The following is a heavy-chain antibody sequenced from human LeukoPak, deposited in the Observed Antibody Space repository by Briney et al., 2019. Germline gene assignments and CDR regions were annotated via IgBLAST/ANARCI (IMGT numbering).Heavy chain of an antibody. J-gene: IGHJ4*02. CDR3: ARRGGHYDFWSGYSFDY. CDR1: GGSFSGYY. D-gene: IGHD3-3*01. V-gene: IGHV4-34*12. CDR2: IIHNGST. Sequence: PAETLSLTCAVYGGSFSGYYWSWIRQPPGKGLEWIGEIIHNGSTNYNPSLKSRLTISVDKSKNQFSLKLSSVTAADTAVYYCARRGGHYDFWSGYSFDYWGQGTLVTVSS.